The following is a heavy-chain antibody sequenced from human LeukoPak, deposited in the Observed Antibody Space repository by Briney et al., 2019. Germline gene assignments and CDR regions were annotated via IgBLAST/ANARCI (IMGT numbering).Heavy chain of an antibody. CDR1: GFTFTNAW. CDR2: IKSKTHGGTS. J-gene: IGHJ6*03. D-gene: IGHD2-2*01. Sequence: GGSLRLSCAASGFTFTNAWMSWVRQTPGKGLEWVGRIKSKTHGGTSEYATPVKGRFTISRDDSRNTVDLQMNSLKTEDTAVYYCRVVVRSGYYYYMDVWGKGTTVTISS. CDR3: RVVVRSGYYYYMDV. V-gene: IGHV3-15*01.